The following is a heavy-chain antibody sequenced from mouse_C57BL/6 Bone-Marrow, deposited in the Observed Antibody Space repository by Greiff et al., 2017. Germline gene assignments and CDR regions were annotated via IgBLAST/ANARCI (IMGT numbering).Heavy chain of an antibody. CDR2: IDPANGDT. CDR3: TTTVVDVGFDV. J-gene: IGHJ1*03. CDR1: GFNIKDDY. D-gene: IGHD1-1*01. Sequence: VQLQQSGAELVRPGASVKLSCTASGFNIKDDYMHWVKQRPEQGLAWIGWIDPANGDTEYAPKFQGKATIPADTSSNTAYLQLSSLTSEDAAVYYCTTTVVDVGFDVWGTGTTVTVSS. V-gene: IGHV14-4*01.